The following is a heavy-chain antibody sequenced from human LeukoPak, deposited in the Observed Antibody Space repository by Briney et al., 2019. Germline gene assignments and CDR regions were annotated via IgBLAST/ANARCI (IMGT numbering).Heavy chain of an antibody. J-gene: IGHJ4*02. CDR1: GYTFTSYA. V-gene: IGHV1-3*01. Sequence: GASVKVSCKASGYTFTSYAMHWVRQAPGQRLEWMGWINAGYGNTKYSQKFQGRVTITRDTSASTAYMELSSLRSEDTAVYYCARRYSSGWYDYWGQGTLVTVSS. CDR2: INAGYGNT. D-gene: IGHD6-19*01. CDR3: ARRYSSGWYDY.